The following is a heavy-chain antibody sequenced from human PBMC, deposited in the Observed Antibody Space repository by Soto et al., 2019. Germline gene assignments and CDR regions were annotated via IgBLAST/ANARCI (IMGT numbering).Heavy chain of an antibody. V-gene: IGHV4-4*02. CDR2: IYHSGST. CDR1: GGSISSSNW. Sequence: PSETLSLTCAVSGGSISSSNWWSWVRQPPGKGLEWIGEIYHSGSTNYNPSLKSRDTISVDKSKNQFSLKLSSVTAADTAVYYCARNKHLEGYYYYGMDVWGQGTTVTVSS. J-gene: IGHJ6*02. CDR3: ARNKHLEGYYYYGMDV.